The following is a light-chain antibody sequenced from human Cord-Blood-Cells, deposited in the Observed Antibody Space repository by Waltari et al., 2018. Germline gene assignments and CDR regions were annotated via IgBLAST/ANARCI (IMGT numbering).Light chain of an antibody. V-gene: IGLV2-14*01. Sequence: QSALTQPASVSGSPGQSITIPCTGTRSDVGGYNYVSWYQLHPGNAPKLMIYDVSNRPSGVSNRFSGSKSGNTASLTISGLQAEDEADYYCSSYTSSSTLVFGTGTKVTVL. CDR3: SSYTSSSTLV. CDR1: RSDVGGYNY. CDR2: DVS. J-gene: IGLJ1*01.